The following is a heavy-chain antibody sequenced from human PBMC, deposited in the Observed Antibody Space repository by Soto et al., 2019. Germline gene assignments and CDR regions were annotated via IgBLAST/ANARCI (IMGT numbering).Heavy chain of an antibody. D-gene: IGHD4-17*01. J-gene: IGHJ3*02. Sequence: GGSLRLSCAAPGFTFSSYGMHWVRQAPGKGLERVAVIWYDGSNNYYADSVKGRFTISRDNSKYTLYLQMNSLRAEDTAVFYCAGGLPTVTTFADAFDIWGQGTMVTVSS. CDR1: GFTFSSYG. CDR3: AGGLPTVTTFADAFDI. CDR2: IWYDGSNN. V-gene: IGHV3-33*01.